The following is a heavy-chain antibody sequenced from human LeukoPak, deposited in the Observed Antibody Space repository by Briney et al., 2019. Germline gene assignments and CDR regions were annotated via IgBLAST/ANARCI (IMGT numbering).Heavy chain of an antibody. V-gene: IGHV4-59*01. J-gene: IGHJ4*02. Sequence: SETLSLTCSVSGGSISSYYWSWIRQPPGKGLEWIGYIYYSGSINYNPSLKSRVTISVDTSKNQLSLKLSSVTAADTAVYYCVVGHNYFDYWGQGTPVTVSS. D-gene: IGHD2-15*01. CDR1: GGSISSYY. CDR3: VVGHNYFDY. CDR2: IYYSGSI.